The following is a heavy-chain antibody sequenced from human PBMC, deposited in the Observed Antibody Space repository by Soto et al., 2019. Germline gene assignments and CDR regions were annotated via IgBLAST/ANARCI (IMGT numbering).Heavy chain of an antibody. Sequence: GASVKVSCKASGGTFSSYAISWVRQAPGQGLEWMGGIIPIFGTANYAQKFQGRVTITADESTSTAYMELSSLRSEDTAVYYCARGNRDWYSSSIEGDWFDPWGQGTLVTVSS. CDR2: IIPIFGTA. D-gene: IGHD6-6*01. J-gene: IGHJ5*02. CDR3: ARGNRDWYSSSIEGDWFDP. CDR1: GGTFSSYA. V-gene: IGHV1-69*13.